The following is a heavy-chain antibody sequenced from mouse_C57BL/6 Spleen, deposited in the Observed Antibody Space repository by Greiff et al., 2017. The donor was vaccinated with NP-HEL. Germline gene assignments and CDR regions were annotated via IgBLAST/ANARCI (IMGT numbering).Heavy chain of an antibody. D-gene: IGHD1-1*01. J-gene: IGHJ1*03. CDR2: IDPSDSET. CDR3: ARVYYGSSALYWYFDV. Sequence: QVQLQQPGAELVRPGSSVKLSCKASGYTFTSYWMHWVKQRPIQGLEWIGNIDPSDSETHYNQKFKDKATLTVDKSSSTAYMQLSSLTSEDSAVYYWARVYYGSSALYWYFDVWGTGTTVTVSS. V-gene: IGHV1-52*01. CDR1: GYTFTSYW.